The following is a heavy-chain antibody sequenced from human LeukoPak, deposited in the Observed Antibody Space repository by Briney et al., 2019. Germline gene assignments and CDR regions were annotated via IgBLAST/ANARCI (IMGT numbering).Heavy chain of an antibody. V-gene: IGHV3-30*02. J-gene: IGHJ1*01. CDR1: GFTFSSYG. CDR2: IRYDGSNK. D-gene: IGHD4-23*01. CDR3: ARDWNTVVTQYFQH. Sequence: GGSLRLPCAASGFTFSSYGMHWVRQAPGKGLEWVAFIRYDGSNKYYADSVKGRFTISRDNSKNTLYLQMNSLRAEDTAVYYCARDWNTVVTQYFQHWGQGTLVTVSS.